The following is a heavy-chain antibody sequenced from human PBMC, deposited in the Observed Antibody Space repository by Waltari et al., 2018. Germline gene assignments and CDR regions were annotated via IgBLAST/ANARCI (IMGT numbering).Heavy chain of an antibody. D-gene: IGHD3-22*01. CDR3: ASPYYYDSSGYNPFDY. Sequence: QVQLVQSGAEVKKPGSSVKVSCKASGGTFSISAISWVRQAPGQGLEWMGGIIPIFGTANYAQKFQGRVTITADESTSTAYMELSSLRSEDTAVYYCASPYYYDSSGYNPFDYWGQGTLVTVSS. CDR2: IIPIFGTA. V-gene: IGHV1-69*01. CDR1: GGTFSISA. J-gene: IGHJ4*02.